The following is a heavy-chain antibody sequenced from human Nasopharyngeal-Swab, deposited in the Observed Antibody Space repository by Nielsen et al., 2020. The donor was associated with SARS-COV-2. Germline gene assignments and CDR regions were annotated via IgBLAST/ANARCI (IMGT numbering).Heavy chain of an antibody. CDR3: ARDKRVYFDSSGHLDH. D-gene: IGHD3-22*01. V-gene: IGHV1-69*04. Sequence: VRQMPGKGLEWIGRLIPTIDLQNYAQQFQGRVTITADKSTNTISLELNSLRSEDTAVYYCARDKRVYFDSSGHLDHWGQGTLVTVSS. J-gene: IGHJ4*02. CDR2: LIPTIDLQ.